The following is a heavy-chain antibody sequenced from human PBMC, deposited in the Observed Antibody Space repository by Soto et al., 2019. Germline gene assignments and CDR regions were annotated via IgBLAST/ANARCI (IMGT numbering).Heavy chain of an antibody. J-gene: IGHJ6*02. D-gene: IGHD3-9*01. CDR2: ISYDGSNK. Sequence: LRLSCAASGFTFSSYAMHWVRQAPGKGLEWVAVISYDGSNKYYADSVKGRFTISRDNSKNTLYLQMNSLRAEDTAVYYCARDMGGTYYDILTGYYHYYYGMDVWGQGTTVTVSS. CDR1: GFTFSSYA. CDR3: ARDMGGTYYDILTGYYHYYYGMDV. V-gene: IGHV3-30-3*01.